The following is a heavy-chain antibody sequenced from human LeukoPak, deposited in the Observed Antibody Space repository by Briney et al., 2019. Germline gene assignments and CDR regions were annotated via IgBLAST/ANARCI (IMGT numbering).Heavy chain of an antibody. CDR2: FSGSGGST. CDR3: AKSSPPPLRD. CDR1: GFTFSDYY. J-gene: IGHJ4*02. Sequence: GGSLRLSCAASGFTFSDYYMSWVRQAPGKRLEWVSAFSGSGGSTYYADSVKGRFTISRDNSKNTLYLQMNSLRAEATAVYYCAKSSPPPLRDWGRGTLVTVSS. V-gene: IGHV3-23*01.